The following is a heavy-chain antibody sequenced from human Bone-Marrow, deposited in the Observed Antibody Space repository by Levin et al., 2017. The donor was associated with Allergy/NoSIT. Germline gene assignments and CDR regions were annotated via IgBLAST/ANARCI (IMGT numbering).Heavy chain of an antibody. Sequence: GASVKVSCKASGDTFNNYAITWVRQVPGQGLEWMGGIIPMSGTVKYLQNLQDRVTITADKSTNTAYMILSSLRPDDTGVYYCARESGAEECRGSTCSYYYYGLDVWGQGTTVTVSS. CDR3: ARESGAEECRGSTCSYYYYGLDV. CDR2: IIPMSGTV. D-gene: IGHD3-10*01. CDR1: GDTFNNYA. V-gene: IGHV1-69*06. J-gene: IGHJ6*02.